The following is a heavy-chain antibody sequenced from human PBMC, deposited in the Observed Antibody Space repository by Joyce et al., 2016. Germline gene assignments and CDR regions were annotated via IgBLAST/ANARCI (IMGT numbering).Heavy chain of an antibody. CDR2: ITWDAGSI. J-gene: IGHJ1*01. CDR1: GFIFDDYT. D-gene: IGHD6-6*01. Sequence: EVQLVDSGGVVVQPGGSLRLSCAASGFIFDDYTMFWVRQPPGKGLEWVSLITWDAGSIYYADSVKDRFTRSRDNSKNSRFLQINSLKTEDTALYYCAKDKYMRSSRESHFHHWGQGTPVIVSS. CDR3: AKDKYMRSSRESHFHH. V-gene: IGHV3-43*01.